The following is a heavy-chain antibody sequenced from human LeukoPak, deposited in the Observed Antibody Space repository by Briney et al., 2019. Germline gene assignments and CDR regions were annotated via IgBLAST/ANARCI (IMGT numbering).Heavy chain of an antibody. D-gene: IGHD4-17*01. CDR3: AREREGPYGYLDY. CDR1: GGSISNYY. Sequence: SETLSLTCTVSGGSISNYYWSWIRQPPGKGLEWIGYIYYSGSTNYNPSLKSRVTISVDTSKNQFSLKLSSVTAADTAVYFCAREREGPYGYLDYWGQGTLVTVSS. V-gene: IGHV4-59*12. CDR2: IYYSGST. J-gene: IGHJ4*02.